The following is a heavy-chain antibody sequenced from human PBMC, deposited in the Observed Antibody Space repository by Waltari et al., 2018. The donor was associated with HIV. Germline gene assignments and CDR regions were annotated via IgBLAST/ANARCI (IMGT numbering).Heavy chain of an antibody. Sequence: EVPLVESGAGLVQPGGSLSLSCPAYGFPFRPYSLNWFRQPPGTGLEWVSHIRNSSTTIYYADSVKGRFTISRDNAKNSLYLQMNSLRAEDTAVYYCARDYCSSTSCTVDYCGQGTLVTVSS. J-gene: IGHJ4*02. V-gene: IGHV3-48*01. CDR3: ARDYCSSTSCTVDY. CDR2: IRNSSTTI. CDR1: GFPFRPYS. D-gene: IGHD2-2*01.